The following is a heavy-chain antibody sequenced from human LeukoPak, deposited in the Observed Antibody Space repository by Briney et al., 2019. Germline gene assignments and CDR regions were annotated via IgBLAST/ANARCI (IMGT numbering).Heavy chain of an antibody. V-gene: IGHV4-39*01. CDR3: ARHFAGHIRNFDY. CDR2: IFYSGYT. Sequence: SETLSLTCTVSGGSIRTTSSYWGWIRQPPGKGLEWIGSIFYSGYTYSNSSLESRVTMSVDTSKNQFSLKLSSVTAADTAIYYCARHFAGHIRNFDYWGQGTLVTVSS. J-gene: IGHJ4*02. CDR1: GGSIRTTSSY.